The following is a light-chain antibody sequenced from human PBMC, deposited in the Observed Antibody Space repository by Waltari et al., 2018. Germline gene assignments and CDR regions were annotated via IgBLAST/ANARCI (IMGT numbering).Light chain of an antibody. CDR1: DLGEKY. J-gene: IGLJ1*01. Sequence: SYKVTQTPSVFVSPGQTATLTFSGADLGEKYTCWYQQKPGQPPKLIIYQGSQRPSGIPERFAGSNSGKTATLTISGTQAMDEADYHCQACDTTSLEYVFGTGTKLTVL. CDR3: QACDTTSLEYV. V-gene: IGLV3-1*01. CDR2: QGS.